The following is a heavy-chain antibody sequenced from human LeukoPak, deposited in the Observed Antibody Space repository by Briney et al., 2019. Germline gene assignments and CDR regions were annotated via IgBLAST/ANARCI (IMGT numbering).Heavy chain of an antibody. CDR3: ARVIRWGAFDI. CDR1: GFTVSSHY. J-gene: IGHJ3*02. CDR2: IYSRGSI. Sequence: GGSLRLSCAASGFTVSSHYMSWVRQAPGKGLEWVSIIYSRGSIYYADSVKGRFTISRDSSNNSLYLQMNSLTADDTAVYYCARVIRWGAFDIWGQGTMVTVSS. D-gene: IGHD3-16*01. V-gene: IGHV3-66*01.